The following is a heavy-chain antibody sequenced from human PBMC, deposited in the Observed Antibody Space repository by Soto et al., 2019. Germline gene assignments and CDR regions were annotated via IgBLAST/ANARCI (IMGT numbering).Heavy chain of an antibody. Sequence: SETLSLTCTVSGGSISSGGYYWSWIRQHPGKGLEWIGYIYYSGSTYYNPSLKSRVTISVDTSKNQFSLKLSSVTAADTAVYYCARGGSGKTTHRFDYWGQGTLVTVYS. CDR1: GGSISSGGYY. J-gene: IGHJ4*02. D-gene: IGHD3-10*01. CDR2: IYYSGST. CDR3: ARGGSGKTTHRFDY. V-gene: IGHV4-31*03.